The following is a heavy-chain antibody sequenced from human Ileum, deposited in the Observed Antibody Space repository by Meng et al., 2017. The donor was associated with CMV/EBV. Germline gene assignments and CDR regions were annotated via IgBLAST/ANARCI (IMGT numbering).Heavy chain of an antibody. CDR2: INPGRGTT. V-gene: IGHV1-46*01. J-gene: IGHJ5*02. CDR3: AKAYCGDDCYYLGP. Sequence: KAYGYSFITDSMHWVRQAPGQRLEWMGIINPGRGTTTYAQNFQGRVTMTRDTSTSTVYMELSSLRSEDTAIYYCAKAYCGDDCYYLGPWGQGTLVTVSS. D-gene: IGHD2-21*01. CDR1: GYSFITDS.